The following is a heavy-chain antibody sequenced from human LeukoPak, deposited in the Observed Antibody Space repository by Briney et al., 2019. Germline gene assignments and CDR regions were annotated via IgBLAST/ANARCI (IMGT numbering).Heavy chain of an antibody. V-gene: IGHV3-30*02. J-gene: IGHJ4*02. CDR1: GFTFSSYG. CDR3: AKDRGSVLQLDY. CDR2: IRYDGSNK. Sequence: PGGSLRLSCAVSGFTFSSYGMHWVRQAPGKGLEWVAFIRYDGSNKYYADSVKGRFTISRDNSKNTLYLQMNSLRAEDTAVYYCAKDRGSVLQLDYWGQGTLVTVSS. D-gene: IGHD1-26*01.